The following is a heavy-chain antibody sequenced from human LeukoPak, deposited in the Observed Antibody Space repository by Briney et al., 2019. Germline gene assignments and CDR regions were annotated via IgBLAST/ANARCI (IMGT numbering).Heavy chain of an antibody. J-gene: IGHJ4*02. CDR2: ISAYNGNT. D-gene: IGHD2-2*01. CDR3: ARAHCSSTSCYFNY. V-gene: IGHV1-18*01. Sequence: ASVKVSCKASGYTFTSYGISWARQAPGQGLEWMGWISAYNGNTNYAQKLQGRVTMTTDTSTSTAYMELRSLRSDDTAVYYRARAHCSSTSCYFNYWGQGTLVTVSS. CDR1: GYTFTSYG.